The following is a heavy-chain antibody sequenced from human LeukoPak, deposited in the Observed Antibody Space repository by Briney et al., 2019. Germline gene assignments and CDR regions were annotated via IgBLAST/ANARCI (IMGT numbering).Heavy chain of an antibody. D-gene: IGHD6-13*01. CDR1: GRSISSYY. J-gene: IGHJ6*02. V-gene: IGHV4-59*01. CDR2: IYYSGSN. Sequence: SETLSLTCTVSGRSISSYYWSWIRQPPGKGLEWIGYIYYSGSNNYNPSLKSRVTISVDTSKNQFSLKLSSVTAADTAVYYCASSEGSSSWYWDPYYDGMDVWGQGTTVTVS. CDR3: ASSEGSSSWYWDPYYDGMDV.